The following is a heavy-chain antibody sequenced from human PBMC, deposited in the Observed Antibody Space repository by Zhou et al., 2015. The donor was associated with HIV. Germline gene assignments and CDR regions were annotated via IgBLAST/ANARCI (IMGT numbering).Heavy chain of an antibody. D-gene: IGHD4-17*01. CDR3: ATTDSSRIYGDYVLWYFDL. V-gene: IGHV1-69*01. CDR2: IIPIFGTA. Sequence: QVQLVQSGAEVKKPGSSVKVSCKASGGTFSSYAISWVRQAPGQGLEWMGGIIPIFGTANYAQKFQGRVTITADESTSTAYMELSSLRSEDTAVYYCATTDSSRIYGDYVLWYFDLWGRGTLVTVSS. CDR1: GGTFSSYA. J-gene: IGHJ2*01.